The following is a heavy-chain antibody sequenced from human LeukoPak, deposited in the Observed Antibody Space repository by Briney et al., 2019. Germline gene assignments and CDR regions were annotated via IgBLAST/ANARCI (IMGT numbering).Heavy chain of an antibody. CDR1: GGSISSYY. CDR2: IYSSGST. V-gene: IGHV4-4*07. Sequence: PSETLSLTCTVSGGSISSYYWSWIRQPAGKGLEWIGRIYSSGSTNYNPPLRSRVTMSVDTSKNHFSLKLSSVTAADTAVYYCARDWFSGYGSGTGWFDPWGQGTLVTVS. D-gene: IGHD3-10*01. CDR3: ARDWFSGYGSGTGWFDP. J-gene: IGHJ5*02.